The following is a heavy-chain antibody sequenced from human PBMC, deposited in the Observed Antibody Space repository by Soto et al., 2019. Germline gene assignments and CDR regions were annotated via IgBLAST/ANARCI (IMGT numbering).Heavy chain of an antibody. CDR2: ITYNGDNT. Sequence: PGGSLRLSCAASGFTFRSYAMAWVRQAPGKGLEWVSVITYNGDNTYYADSLKGRFTISRDNSKDTVDLQMNSLRAEDTAVYYCARYISGPTVFYFDFWGPGVLVTV. V-gene: IGHV3-23*01. J-gene: IGHJ4*02. D-gene: IGHD3-3*02. CDR1: GFTFRSYA. CDR3: ARYISGPTVFYFDF.